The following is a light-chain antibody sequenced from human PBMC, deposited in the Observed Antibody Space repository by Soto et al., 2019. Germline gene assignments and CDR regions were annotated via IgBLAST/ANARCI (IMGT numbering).Light chain of an antibody. V-gene: IGKV1-9*01. CDR1: HDISTY. CDR2: EAS. J-gene: IGKJ5*01. CDR3: QQLNTLPFT. Sequence: DIQLTQSPSLLSASVGERVTITCRASHDISTYLAWYQQKPGKAPKLMIYEASTLQSGVPSRFSGSGSGTEFTLTISGLLPEDFATYHCQQLNTLPFTFGQGTDWRI.